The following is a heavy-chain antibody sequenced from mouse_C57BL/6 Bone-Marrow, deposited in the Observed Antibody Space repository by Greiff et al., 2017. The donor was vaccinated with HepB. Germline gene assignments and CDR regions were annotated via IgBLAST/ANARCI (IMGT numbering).Heavy chain of an antibody. CDR3: TAQALYYSMDY. J-gene: IGHJ4*01. CDR2: IDPETGGT. Sequence: VQLQQSGAELVRPGASVTLSCKASGYTFTDYEMHWVKQTPVHGLEWIGAIDPETGGTAYNQKFKGKAILTADKSSSTAYTELRSLTSEDSAVYYLTAQALYYSMDYWGRGTSVTVSS. CDR1: GYTFTDYE. V-gene: IGHV1-15*01. D-gene: IGHD3-2*02.